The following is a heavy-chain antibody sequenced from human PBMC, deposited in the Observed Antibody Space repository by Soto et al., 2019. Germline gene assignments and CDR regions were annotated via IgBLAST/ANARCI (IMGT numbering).Heavy chain of an antibody. V-gene: IGHV1-69*02. CDR1: GGTFSSYT. D-gene: IGHD6-13*01. Sequence: ASVKVSCKASGGTFSSYTISWVRQAPGQGLEWMGRIIPILGIANYAQKFQGRVTITADKSTSTAYMELSSLRSEDTAVYYCALAPYIISWYFSRQDWFAPWGQGTLVTVSS. J-gene: IGHJ5*02. CDR2: IIPILGIA. CDR3: ALAPYIISWYFSRQDWFAP.